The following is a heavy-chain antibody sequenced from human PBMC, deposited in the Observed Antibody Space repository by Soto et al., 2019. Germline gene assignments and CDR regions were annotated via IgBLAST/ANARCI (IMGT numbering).Heavy chain of an antibody. CDR3: ARENAYGDPNSFDY. Sequence: EVQLVESGGGLVKPGGSLRLSCTASGFTFSSYNMNWVRQAPGKGLEWVSSISSGSNYIYYADSMKGRFTISRDNAKNSLYLQMNSLRAEDTAVYYCARENAYGDPNSFDYWGQGTLVTVSS. V-gene: IGHV3-21*02. J-gene: IGHJ4*02. CDR2: ISSGSNYI. CDR1: GFTFSSYN. D-gene: IGHD4-17*01.